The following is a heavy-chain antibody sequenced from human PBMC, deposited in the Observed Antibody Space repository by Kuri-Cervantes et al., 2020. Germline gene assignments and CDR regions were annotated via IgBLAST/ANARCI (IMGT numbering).Heavy chain of an antibody. Sequence: GESLKISCAASGFAFSSYAMHWVRQAPGKGLEWVAVISYDGSNKYYADSVKGRFTISRDNAKNSLYLQMNSLRAEDTALYYCAKGKWRSGWYSYYYYYGMDVWGQGTTVTVSS. CDR1: GFAFSSYA. D-gene: IGHD6-19*01. CDR2: ISYDGSNK. V-gene: IGHV3-30-3*01. CDR3: AKGKWRSGWYSYYYYYGMDV. J-gene: IGHJ6*02.